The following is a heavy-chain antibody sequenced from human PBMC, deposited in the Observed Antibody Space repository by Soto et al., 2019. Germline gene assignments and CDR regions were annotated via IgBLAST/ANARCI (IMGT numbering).Heavy chain of an antibody. CDR1: GFTFSDYG. D-gene: IGHD3-9*01. CDR2: IWYDGGNK. Sequence: QVQLVESGGGVVQPGGSLRLSCATSGFTFSDYGLHWVRQVPGKGLEWVAVIWYDGGNKYYADSVEGRFTISRENSKYTVYLQMNSVRAADTAVYFCAKDRALHYDILTGYSSLDYWGQGTLVIVSS. J-gene: IGHJ4*02. CDR3: AKDRALHYDILTGYSSLDY. V-gene: IGHV3-33*06.